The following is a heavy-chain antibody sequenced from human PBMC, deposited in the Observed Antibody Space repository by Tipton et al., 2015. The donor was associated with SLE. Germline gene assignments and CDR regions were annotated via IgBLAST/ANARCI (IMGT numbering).Heavy chain of an antibody. D-gene: IGHD3-10*01. Sequence: GLVKPSEILSLTCAVSGYSISSGYYWGWIRQPPGKGLECIGSIYHSGSTFYNPSLKSRVTVSVDTSKNQFSLKVSSVTAADTAVYYCARGTASMVQGVFSWGQGTLVTVSS. V-gene: IGHV4-38-2*01. CDR2: IYHSGST. J-gene: IGHJ5*02. CDR1: GYSISSGYY. CDR3: ARGTASMVQGVFS.